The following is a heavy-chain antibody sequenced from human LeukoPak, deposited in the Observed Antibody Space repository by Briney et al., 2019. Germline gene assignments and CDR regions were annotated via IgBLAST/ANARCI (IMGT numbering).Heavy chain of an antibody. D-gene: IGHD5-24*01. J-gene: IGHJ4*02. CDR3: APEGDGYILFDY. V-gene: IGHV3-23*01. Sequence: GGSLRLSCAASGFTFSSHAMSWVRRAPGKGLEWVSVISGSGGTTYYADSVKGRFTISRDNSKNTLSLQMNSLRVEDTAVYYCAPEGDGYILFDYWGQGTLVTVSS. CDR2: ISGSGGTT. CDR1: GFTFSSHA.